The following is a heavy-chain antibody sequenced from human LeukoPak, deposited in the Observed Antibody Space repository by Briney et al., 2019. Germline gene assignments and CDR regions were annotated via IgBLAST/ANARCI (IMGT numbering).Heavy chain of an antibody. CDR3: ARDEVQWLALDY. J-gene: IGHJ4*02. Sequence: ASVKVSCKASGYAFTSYYMHWVRQAPGQGLEWMGIINPSGGSTSYAQKFQGRVTMTRDTSTSTVYMELSSLRSEDTAVYCCARDEVQWLALDYWGQGTLVTVSS. D-gene: IGHD6-19*01. CDR1: GYAFTSYY. V-gene: IGHV1-46*01. CDR2: INPSGGST.